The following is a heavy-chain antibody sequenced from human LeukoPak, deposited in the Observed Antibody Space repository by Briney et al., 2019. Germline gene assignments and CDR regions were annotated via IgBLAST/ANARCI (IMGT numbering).Heavy chain of an antibody. CDR2: INPNSGGT. CDR3: AREYGSGSYYNEY. Sequence: ASVKVSCKASGYTFTGYYMHWVRQAPGQGLEWMGWINPNSGGTNYAQKFQGRVTMTRDTSISTAYMELSRLRSDDTAVYYCAREYGSGSYYNEYWGQGTLVTVSS. V-gene: IGHV1-2*02. J-gene: IGHJ4*02. CDR1: GYTFTGYY. D-gene: IGHD3-10*01.